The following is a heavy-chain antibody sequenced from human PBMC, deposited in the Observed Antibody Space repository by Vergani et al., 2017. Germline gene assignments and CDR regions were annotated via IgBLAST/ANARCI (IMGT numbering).Heavy chain of an antibody. CDR2: IYPGDSDT. D-gene: IGHD6-19*01. CDR3: ARHLAGGIAVAGTTPYYYGMDV. V-gene: IGHV5-51*01. J-gene: IGHJ6*02. CDR1: EYSFTSYW. Sequence: EVQLVQSGAEVKKPGESLKISCKGSEYSFTSYWIGWVRQMPGNGLEWMGIIYPGDSDTRYSPSFQGQVTISADKSISTAYLQWSSLKASDTAMYYCARHLAGGIAVAGTTPYYYGMDVWGQGTTVTVSS.